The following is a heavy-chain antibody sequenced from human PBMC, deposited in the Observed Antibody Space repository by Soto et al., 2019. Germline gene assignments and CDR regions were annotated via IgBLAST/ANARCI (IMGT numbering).Heavy chain of an antibody. CDR2: ISAYNGNA. J-gene: IGHJ6*02. CDR3: ARATGYYYYYGMDV. V-gene: IGHV1-18*04. Sequence: ASVKVSCKASCYTFTSYGISWVRQAPGQGLEWMGWISAYNGNANYAQKLQGRVTMTTDTSTSTAYMELRSLRSDDTAVYYCARATGYYYYYGMDVWGQGTTVTVSS. CDR1: CYTFTSYG. D-gene: IGHD1-26*01.